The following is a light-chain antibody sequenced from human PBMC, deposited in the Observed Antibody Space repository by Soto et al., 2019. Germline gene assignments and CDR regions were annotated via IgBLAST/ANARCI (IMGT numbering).Light chain of an antibody. Sequence: EIVLTHSPGTLSLSPLERSTLSFXXSQSVSSSYLAWYQQKPGQAPRLLIYGASTRATGIPARFSGSGSGTDFTLTISSLEPEDFAVYYCQQRDIWPWTFGQGTKVDI. V-gene: IGKV3D-20*02. CDR1: QSVSSSY. J-gene: IGKJ1*01. CDR2: GAS. CDR3: QQRDIWPWT.